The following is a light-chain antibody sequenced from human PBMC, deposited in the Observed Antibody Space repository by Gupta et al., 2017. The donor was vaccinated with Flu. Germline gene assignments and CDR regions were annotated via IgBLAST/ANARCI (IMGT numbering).Light chain of an antibody. V-gene: IGLV1-51*01. CDR3: GTWDSSLNTYV. Sequence: QSLLTQPPSMSAAPGQKVTISCSGSSSNIGNNYVSWYQQIPGTAPKLLIYDNNKRPSGIPDRFSASQSGKSATLDITGLQTGEEADYYCGTWDSSLNTYVFATATKVTVL. J-gene: IGLJ1*01. CDR2: DNN. CDR1: SSNIGNNY.